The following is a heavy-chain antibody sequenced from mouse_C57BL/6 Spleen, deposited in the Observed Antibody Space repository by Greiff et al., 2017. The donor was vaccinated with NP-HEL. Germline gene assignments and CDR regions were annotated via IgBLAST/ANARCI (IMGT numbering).Heavy chain of an antibody. CDR2: IDPSDSET. CDR1: GYTFTSYW. J-gene: IGHJ1*03. D-gene: IGHD2-1*01. CDR3: ARSRYGNYPSWYFDV. V-gene: IGHV1-52*01. Sequence: QVQLQQPGAELVRPGSSVKLSCKASGYTFTSYWMHWVKQRPIQGLEWIGNIDPSDSETHYNQKFKDKATLTVDKSSSTAYMQLSSLTSEDSAVYYCARSRYGNYPSWYFDVWGTGTTVTVSS.